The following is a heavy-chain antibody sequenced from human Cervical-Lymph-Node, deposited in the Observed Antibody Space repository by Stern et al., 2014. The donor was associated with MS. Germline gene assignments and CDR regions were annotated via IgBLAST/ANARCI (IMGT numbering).Heavy chain of an antibody. V-gene: IGHV1-2*04. CDR3: ARISLGSGIDY. J-gene: IGHJ4*02. Sequence: QVQLVQSGAAVKQPGASVKVTCQASESTFTGSYIHWGRQAPGQGLEWMVWSYPNSGATNVALRFKDWVSLTSDSSNTLAYMELDRLTSDDTAVYYCARISLGSGIDYWGQGSLVTVSS. D-gene: IGHD1-26*01. CDR1: ESTFTGSY. CDR2: SYPNSGAT.